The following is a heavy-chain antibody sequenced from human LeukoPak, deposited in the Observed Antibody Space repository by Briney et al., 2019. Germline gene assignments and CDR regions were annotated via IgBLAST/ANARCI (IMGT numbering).Heavy chain of an antibody. CDR3: ARDPPQLWDSSGNYDY. D-gene: IGHD3-22*01. J-gene: IGHJ4*02. Sequence: ASVKVSCKASGYTFTGYYMHWVRQAPGQGLEWMGWINPNSGGTNYAQKFQGRVTMTRDTSISTAYMELSRLRSDDTAVYYCARDPPQLWDSSGNYDYWGQGTLVTVSS. CDR2: INPNSGGT. CDR1: GYTFTGYY. V-gene: IGHV1-2*02.